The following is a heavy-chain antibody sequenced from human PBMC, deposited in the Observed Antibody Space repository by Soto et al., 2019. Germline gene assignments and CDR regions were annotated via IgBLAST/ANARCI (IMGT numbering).Heavy chain of an antibody. J-gene: IGHJ6*02. V-gene: IGHV3-33*01. CDR3: ARDLDSSGHYYYYYYGMDV. Sequence: GGSLRLSCAASGFTFSSYGMHWVRQAPGKGLEWVAVIWYDGSNKYYADSVKGRFTISRDNSKNTLYLQMNSLRAEDTAVYYCARDLDSSGHYYYYYYGMDVWGQGTTVTVSS. D-gene: IGHD6-19*01. CDR1: GFTFSSYG. CDR2: IWYDGSNK.